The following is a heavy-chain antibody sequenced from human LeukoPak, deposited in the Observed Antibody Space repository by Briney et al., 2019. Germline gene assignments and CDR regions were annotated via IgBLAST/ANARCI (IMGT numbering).Heavy chain of an antibody. CDR3: ARGAWFDP. J-gene: IGHJ5*02. V-gene: IGHV3-21*01. Sequence: GGSLRLSCAASGFTFSSYSMNWVRQAPGKGLEWVSAISSSSSYIYYADSVKGRFTISRDNAKNTLYLQMNSLRAEDTAAYYCARGAWFDPWGQGTLVTVSS. CDR1: GFTFSSYS. CDR2: ISSSSSYI.